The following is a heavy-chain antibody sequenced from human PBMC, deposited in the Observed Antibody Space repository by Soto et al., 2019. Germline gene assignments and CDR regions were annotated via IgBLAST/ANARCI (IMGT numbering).Heavy chain of an antibody. CDR1: GYTFSSYE. J-gene: IGHJ4*02. CDR3: ARVSPRYYDSSGYSDY. Sequence: SSVKVSCNASGYTFSSYEIKRVREATGQGLEWMGWMNPNSGNTGYAQKFQGRVTMTRNTSISTAYMELSSLRSEDTAVYYCARVSPRYYDSSGYSDYWGQGTLVTVSS. CDR2: MNPNSGNT. V-gene: IGHV1-8*01. D-gene: IGHD3-22*01.